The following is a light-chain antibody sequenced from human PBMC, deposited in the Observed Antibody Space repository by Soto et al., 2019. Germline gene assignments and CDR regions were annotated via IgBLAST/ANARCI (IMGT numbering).Light chain of an antibody. J-gene: IGKJ1*01. CDR1: QGISSY. Sequence: DIQLTQSPSFLSASVGDRVTITCRASQGISSYLAWYQQKPGKAPKLLIYAASTRQSGVPSRFSGSGSGTEFTLTISSLQPEDFATYYCQQLNSYPWTFGQGTKVEIK. CDR2: AAS. CDR3: QQLNSYPWT. V-gene: IGKV1-9*01.